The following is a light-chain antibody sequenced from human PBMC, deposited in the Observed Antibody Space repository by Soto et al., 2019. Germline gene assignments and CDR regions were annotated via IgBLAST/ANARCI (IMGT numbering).Light chain of an antibody. CDR1: QSVSNN. Sequence: EIVMTQSPATLSVSPGERATLSCRASQSVSNNLAWYQQKPGQAPRLLIYGASTRATGIPARFSGSGSGTEFTLTISSLQSEDFATYYCQQYNSSPLTFGGGTKVDI. V-gene: IGKV3-15*01. J-gene: IGKJ4*01. CDR3: QQYNSSPLT. CDR2: GAS.